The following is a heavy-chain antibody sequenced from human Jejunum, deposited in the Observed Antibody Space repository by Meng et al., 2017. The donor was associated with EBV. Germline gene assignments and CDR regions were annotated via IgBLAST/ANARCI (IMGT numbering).Heavy chain of an antibody. CDR3: GSNGVIGPRDGVDP. V-gene: IGHV4-4*02. D-gene: IGHD2-21*01. J-gene: IGHJ5*02. Sequence: QVQLQESGPGLVKPSGPLSPTCTVSGGAISSSNWWSWVRQPPGKGLEWIGEIDHSGTTNYNPSLKSRVTISVDNSKNQFSLKLTSVTAADTAVYYCGSNGVIGPRDGVDPWGQGTLVTVSS. CDR2: IDHSGTT. CDR1: GGAISSSNW.